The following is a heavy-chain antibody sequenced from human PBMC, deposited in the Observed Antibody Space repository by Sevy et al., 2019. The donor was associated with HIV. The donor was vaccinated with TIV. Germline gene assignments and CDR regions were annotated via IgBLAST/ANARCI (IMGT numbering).Heavy chain of an antibody. CDR1: GYTLTKLS. CDR3: ATLDFWSENPFYGTDV. V-gene: IGHV1-24*01. J-gene: IGHJ6*02. Sequence: ASVKVSCKVSGYTLTKLSMHWVRQAPGKGLEWMGGFDPEDGETIYAQRFQGRVTMTEDTSTDTAYMELSSLRSEDTAVYYCATLDFWSENPFYGTDVWDQGTTVTVSS. D-gene: IGHD3-3*01. CDR2: FDPEDGET.